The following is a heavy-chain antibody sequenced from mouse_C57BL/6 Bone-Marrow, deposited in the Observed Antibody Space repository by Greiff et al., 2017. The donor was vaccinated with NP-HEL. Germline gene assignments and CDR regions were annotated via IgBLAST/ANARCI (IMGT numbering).Heavy chain of an antibody. D-gene: IGHD1-1*01. CDR3: ARLTTVVATNYYAMDY. CDR2: ISNLAYSI. Sequence: EVKLQESGGGLVQPGGSLKLSCAASGFTFSDYGMAWVRQAPRKGPEWVAFISNLAYSIYYADTVTGRFTISRENAKNTLYLEMSSLRSEDTAMYYCARLTTVVATNYYAMDYWGQGTSVTVSS. V-gene: IGHV5-15*01. J-gene: IGHJ4*01. CDR1: GFTFSDYG.